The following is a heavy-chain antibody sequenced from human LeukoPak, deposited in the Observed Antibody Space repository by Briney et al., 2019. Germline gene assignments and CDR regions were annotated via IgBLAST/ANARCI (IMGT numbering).Heavy chain of an antibody. CDR3: ARLSRVTSGSYKGYYYMDV. J-gene: IGHJ6*03. D-gene: IGHD1-26*01. V-gene: IGHV4-4*02. CDR1: GGSISSSNW. Sequence: SETLSLTCAVSGGSISSSNWWSWVRQPPGKGLEWIGEIYHSGSANYNPSLKSRVTISVDKSKNQFSLKLSSVTAADTAVYYCARLSRVTSGSYKGYYYMDVWGTGTTVTISS. CDR2: IYHSGSA.